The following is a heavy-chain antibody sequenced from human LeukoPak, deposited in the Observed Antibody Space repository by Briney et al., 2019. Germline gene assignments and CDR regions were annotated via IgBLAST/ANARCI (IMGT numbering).Heavy chain of an antibody. V-gene: IGHV1-8*01. CDR1: GYTFTSYD. J-gene: IGHJ4*02. Sequence: ASVKVSCKASGYTFTSYDINWVRQATGQGLEWMGWMNPNSGNTGYAQKFQGRVTMTRNTSISTAYMELSSLRSEDTAVYYCAQGIAAADSYFDYWGQGTLVTVSS. CDR2: MNPNSGNT. D-gene: IGHD6-13*01. CDR3: AQGIAAADSYFDY.